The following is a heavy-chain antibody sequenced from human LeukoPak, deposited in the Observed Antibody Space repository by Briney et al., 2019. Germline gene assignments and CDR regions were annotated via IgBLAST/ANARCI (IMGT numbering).Heavy chain of an antibody. CDR2: IYPGDSDT. D-gene: IGHD6-6*01. V-gene: IGHV5-51*01. Sequence: GESLKISCKGSGYSFNTYWIGWVRQMPGKGLEWMGIIYPGDSDTKYSPSFQGQVTISADKSISTAYLQWSSLKASDTAMYYCARFYSSSSGLFDYWGQGTLVTVSS. J-gene: IGHJ4*02. CDR1: GYSFNTYW. CDR3: ARFYSSSSGLFDY.